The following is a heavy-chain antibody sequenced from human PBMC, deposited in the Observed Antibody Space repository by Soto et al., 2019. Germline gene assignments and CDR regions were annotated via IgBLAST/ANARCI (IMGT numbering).Heavy chain of an antibody. D-gene: IGHD2-2*01. J-gene: IGHJ6*02. CDR1: GFTFSSYG. CDR2: ISYDGSNK. V-gene: IGHV3-30*18. CDR3: AKDGDCSSTSCLLYYYYYGMDV. Sequence: SLRLSCAASGFTFSSYGMHWVRQAPGKGLEWVAVISYDGSNKYYADSVKGRFTISRDNSKNTLYLQMNSLRAEDTAVYYCAKDGDCSSTSCLLYYYYYGMDVWGQGTTVTVSS.